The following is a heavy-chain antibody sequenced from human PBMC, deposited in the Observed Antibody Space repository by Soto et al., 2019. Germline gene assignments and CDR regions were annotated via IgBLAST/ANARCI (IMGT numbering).Heavy chain of an antibody. V-gene: IGHV3-23*01. Sequence: EVQLLESGGGLVQPGGSLRLSCAASGFTFSNYAVTWVRQAPGKGLEWVSTISGSGGSTYYADSVKGRFTISRDNSMNTLYLQMNSLRAEDRAVYYCAKDQGSSWYEIVYWGQGTLVTVSS. D-gene: IGHD6-13*01. CDR2: ISGSGGST. J-gene: IGHJ4*02. CDR1: GFTFSNYA. CDR3: AKDQGSSWYEIVY.